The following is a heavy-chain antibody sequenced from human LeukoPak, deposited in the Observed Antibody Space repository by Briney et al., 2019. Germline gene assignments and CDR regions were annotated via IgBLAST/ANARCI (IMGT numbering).Heavy chain of an antibody. Sequence: PSETLSLTCTVSGGSISSGGYYWSWIRQPPGKGLEWIGYIYHSGSTYYNPSLKSRVAISVDRSKNQFSLKLSSVTAADTAVYYCAREGGGDYDILTGYMDVWGKGTMVTVSS. J-gene: IGHJ6*03. CDR3: AREGGGDYDILTGYMDV. D-gene: IGHD3-9*01. CDR1: GGSISSGGYY. CDR2: IYHSGST. V-gene: IGHV4-30-2*01.